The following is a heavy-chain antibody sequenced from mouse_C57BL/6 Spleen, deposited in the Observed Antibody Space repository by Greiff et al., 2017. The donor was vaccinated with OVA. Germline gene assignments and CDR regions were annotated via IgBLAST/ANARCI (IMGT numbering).Heavy chain of an antibody. CDR3: ACLRGYFDV. D-gene: IGHD1-1*01. CDR2: IDPSDSYT. CDR1: GYTFTSYW. J-gene: IGHJ1*03. Sequence: QVQLQQSGAEFVMPGASVKLSCKTSGYTFTSYWMHWVKQRPGQGLEWIGEIDPSDSYTNYNQKFKDKSTLTVDKSSSTAYMQLSSLTSEDSAVYYCACLRGYFDVWGTGTTVTVSS. V-gene: IGHV1-69*01.